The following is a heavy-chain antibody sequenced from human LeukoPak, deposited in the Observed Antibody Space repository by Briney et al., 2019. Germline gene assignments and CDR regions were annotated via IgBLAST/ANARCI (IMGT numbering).Heavy chain of an antibody. V-gene: IGHV1-2*02. J-gene: IGHJ3*02. CDR1: GYTFTGYY. CDR2: INPNNGGT. CDR3: ARVPDHDAFDI. Sequence: ASVKVSCKASGYTFTGYYMHWVRQAPGQGLEWMGWINPNNGGTNYAQKFQGRVTMTRDTSISTAYMELSRLRSDDTAVYYCARVPDHDAFDIWGQGTMVTVSS.